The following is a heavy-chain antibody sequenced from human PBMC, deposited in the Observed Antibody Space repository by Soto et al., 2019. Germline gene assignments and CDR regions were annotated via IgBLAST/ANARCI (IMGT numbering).Heavy chain of an antibody. CDR3: ARIGQLLVVPYMDV. CDR1: GFSLSNARMG. J-gene: IGHJ6*03. CDR2: IFSNDEK. Sequence: QVTLKESGPVLVNPTETLTLTCTVSGFSLSNARMGVSWIRQPPGKALEWLAHIFSNDEKSYRTSLKSRLTISKDTSKSQVALSMTNMDPVDTATYYCARIGQLLVVPYMDVWGKGTTVTVSS. D-gene: IGHD5-18*01. V-gene: IGHV2-26*01.